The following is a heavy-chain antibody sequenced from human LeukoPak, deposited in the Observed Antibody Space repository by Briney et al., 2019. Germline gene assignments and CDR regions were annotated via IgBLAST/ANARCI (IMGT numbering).Heavy chain of an antibody. D-gene: IGHD2-2*01. V-gene: IGHV3-23*01. J-gene: IGHJ3*02. CDR1: GFIFKNYA. CDR3: ARDGPGVFVVVPAATRDAFDI. CDR2: ITSSGGST. Sequence: GGSLRLSCAASGFIFKNYAMNWVRQAPGKGLEWVSAITSSGGSTYYADSVKGRFTISRDNSKNTLSLQMNSLRAEDTAVYYCARDGPGVFVVVPAATRDAFDIWGQGTMVTVSS.